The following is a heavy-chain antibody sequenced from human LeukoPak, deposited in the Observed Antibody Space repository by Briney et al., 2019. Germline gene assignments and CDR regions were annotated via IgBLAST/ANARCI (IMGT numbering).Heavy chain of an antibody. CDR2: INPNSGGT. CDR1: GYTFTGYY. CDR3: VRYAAATGTDGGDY. Sequence: ASVKVSCKASGYTFTGYYMHWVRQAAGQGLEWMGWINPNSGGTNSAQQFQGRVTMTRDTSISTAYMELTRLKSDDTAVYYCVRYAAATGTDGGDYWGQGTLVTVSS. D-gene: IGHD6-13*01. J-gene: IGHJ4*02. V-gene: IGHV1-2*02.